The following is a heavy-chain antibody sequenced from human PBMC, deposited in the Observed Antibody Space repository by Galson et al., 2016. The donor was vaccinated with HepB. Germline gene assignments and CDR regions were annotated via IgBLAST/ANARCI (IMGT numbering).Heavy chain of an antibody. D-gene: IGHD1-26*01. J-gene: IGHJ4*02. CDR1: GGSISSYY. CDR2: IYYSGST. V-gene: IGHV4-59*01. Sequence: SETLSLTCTVSGGSISSYYWSWIRQPPGKGLQWIGHIYYSGSTRYNPSLKSRVTISVDTSKNQFSLKLTSVTAADTAVYYCATEWEVRFDYWGQGTLVTVSS. CDR3: ATEWEVRFDY.